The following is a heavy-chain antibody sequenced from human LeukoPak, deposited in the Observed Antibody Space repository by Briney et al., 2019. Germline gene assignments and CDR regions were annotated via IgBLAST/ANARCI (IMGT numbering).Heavy chain of an antibody. J-gene: IGHJ5*02. CDR3: ARLTLSSYWFDP. D-gene: IGHD2-15*01. Sequence: SETLSLTCTVSGGSINTQSYYWGCIRQPPGKGLEWVGSIFYTGTTFHNPALESRVALSVDRSRNHFSLRLSALTAADTAVYYCARLTLSSYWFDPWGQGTLVIVSS. CDR2: IFYTGTT. CDR1: GGSINTQSYY. V-gene: IGHV4-39*02.